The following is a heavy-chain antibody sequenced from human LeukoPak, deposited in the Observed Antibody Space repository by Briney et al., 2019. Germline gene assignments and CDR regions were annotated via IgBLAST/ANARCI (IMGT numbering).Heavy chain of an antibody. CDR2: ISGRGSGGST. J-gene: IGHJ4*02. D-gene: IGHD3-10*01. CDR3: AKDRGEIGWRTNDY. V-gene: IGHV3-23*01. CDR1: GFTFSSSA. Sequence: GGSLRLSCAASGFTFSSSAMSWVRQAPGKGLEWGSNISGRGSGGSTYYADSAKGRFTISRDNSKNTLYLQMNSLRAEDTAVYYCAKDRGEIGWRTNDYWGQGTLVTVSS.